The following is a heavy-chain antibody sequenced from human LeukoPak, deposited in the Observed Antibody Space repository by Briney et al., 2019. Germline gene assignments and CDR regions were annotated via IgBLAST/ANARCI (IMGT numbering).Heavy chain of an antibody. CDR1: GFTFSSYA. J-gene: IGHJ4*02. V-gene: IGHV3-23*01. Sequence: PGGSLRLSCAASGFTFSSYAMSWVRQAPGKGLEWVSAISGSGGSTYCADSVKGRFTISRDNSKNTLYLQMNSLRAEDTAVYYCAKDPDYDYIWGSYRYLRYFDYWGQGTLVTVSS. D-gene: IGHD3-16*02. CDR2: ISGSGGST. CDR3: AKDPDYDYIWGSYRYLRYFDY.